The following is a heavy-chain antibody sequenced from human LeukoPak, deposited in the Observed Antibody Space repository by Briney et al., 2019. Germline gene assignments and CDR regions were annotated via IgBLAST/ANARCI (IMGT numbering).Heavy chain of an antibody. CDR3: AKRMHIVVATAIPEDAFDI. CDR2: ISGSGGST. J-gene: IGHJ3*02. V-gene: IGHV3-23*01. Sequence: GGSLRLSCAASGFTFSSYAMSWVRQAPGKGLEWVSAISGSGGSTYYADSVKGRFTISRDNSKNTLYLQMNSLRAEDTAVYYCAKRMHIVVATAIPEDAFDIWGQGTMVTVSS. D-gene: IGHD2-21*02. CDR1: GFTFSSYA.